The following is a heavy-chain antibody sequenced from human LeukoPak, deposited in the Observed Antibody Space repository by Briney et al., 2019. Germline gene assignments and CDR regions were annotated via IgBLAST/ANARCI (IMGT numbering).Heavy chain of an antibody. J-gene: IGHJ4*02. Sequence: SETLSLTCAVYGGSFSGYYWSWIRQPPGEGLEWIGEINHSGSTNYNPSLKSRVTISVDTSKNQFSLKLSSVTAADTAVYYCARGIAAAALYYFDYWGQGTLVTVSS. V-gene: IGHV4-34*01. CDR2: INHSGST. CDR1: GGSFSGYY. D-gene: IGHD6-13*01. CDR3: ARGIAAAALYYFDY.